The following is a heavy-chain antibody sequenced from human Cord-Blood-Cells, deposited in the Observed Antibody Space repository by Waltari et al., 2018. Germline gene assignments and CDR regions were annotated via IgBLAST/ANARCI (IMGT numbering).Heavy chain of an antibody. Sequence: QVQLQESGPGLVKPSETLSLTCTVSGGSISSYYWSWIRPPPGKGLAWIGYIYYSGSTNYNPSLKSRVTISVDTSKNQFSLKLSSVTAADTAVYYCARLSYYDSSDLGTYYYYGMDVWGQGTTVTVSS. CDR1: GGSISSYY. J-gene: IGHJ6*02. D-gene: IGHD3-22*01. V-gene: IGHV4-59*08. CDR2: IYYSGST. CDR3: ARLSYYDSSDLGTYYYYGMDV.